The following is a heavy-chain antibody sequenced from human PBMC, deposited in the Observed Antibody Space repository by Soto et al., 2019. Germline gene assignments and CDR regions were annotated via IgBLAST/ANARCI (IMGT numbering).Heavy chain of an antibody. CDR2: ISAYNGNT. J-gene: IGHJ4*02. CDR1: GYTFTSYG. V-gene: IGHV1-18*01. Sequence: ASVKVSCKASGYTFTSYGISWVRQAPGQGLEWMGWISAYNGNTNYAQKLQGRVTMTTDTSTSTAYMELRSLRSDDTAVYYCARRRLVSGGSGWYVSSSFDYWGQGTLVTVSS. D-gene: IGHD6-19*01. CDR3: ARRRLVSGGSGWYVSSSFDY.